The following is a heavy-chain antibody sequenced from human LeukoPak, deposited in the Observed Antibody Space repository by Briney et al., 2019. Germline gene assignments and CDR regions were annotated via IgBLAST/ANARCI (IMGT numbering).Heavy chain of an antibody. CDR1: GFTFSSYG. D-gene: IGHD3-10*01. CDR2: IWYDGSKT. J-gene: IGHJ5*02. V-gene: IGHV3-33*06. CDR3: AKDLSYGSPWFDP. Sequence: GGSLRLSCPTSGFTFSSYGMHWVRQAPGKGLEWVADIWYDGSKTYYADSVKGRFTISRDYSKNTLYLQMNNLRAEDTAVYYCAKDLSYGSPWFDPWGQGTLVTVSS.